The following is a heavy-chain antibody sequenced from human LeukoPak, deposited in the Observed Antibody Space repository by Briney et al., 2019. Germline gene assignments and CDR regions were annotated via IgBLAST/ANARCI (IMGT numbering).Heavy chain of an antibody. CDR2: ITATGRDT. Sequence: GGSLRLSCAASGFSFSTYAMNWVRQAPGKRLEWVSSITATGRDTYYALSVKGRITISRDNSKNTLYLQMNSLRAEDTAIYYCARDERLLSFLKWGQGTLVTVSS. D-gene: IGHD3-3*01. V-gene: IGHV3-23*01. CDR1: GFSFSTYA. CDR3: ARDERLLSFLK. J-gene: IGHJ4*02.